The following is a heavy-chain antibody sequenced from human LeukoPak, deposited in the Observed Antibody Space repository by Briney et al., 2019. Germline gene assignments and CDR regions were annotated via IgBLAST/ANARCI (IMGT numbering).Heavy chain of an antibody. D-gene: IGHD6-19*01. CDR3: ARAEQWAYYFDY. CDR2: ISKSSTAI. J-gene: IGHJ4*02. Sequence: PGGSLRLSCAASGFTFSSHAMNWVRQAPGQGLEWLSYISKSSTAIYYADSVKGRFTISRDNSKNTLYLQMNSLRAEDTAVYYCARAEQWAYYFDYWGQGTLVTVSS. CDR1: GFTFSSHA. V-gene: IGHV3-48*01.